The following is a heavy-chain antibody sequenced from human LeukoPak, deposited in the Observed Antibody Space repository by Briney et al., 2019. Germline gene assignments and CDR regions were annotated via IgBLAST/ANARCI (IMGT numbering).Heavy chain of an antibody. CDR2: IRSNPYGGTT. D-gene: IGHD6-6*01. V-gene: IGHV3-49*04. Sequence: GGSLRLSCTGSGFTFGDYAMSWVRQAPGKGLEWVSFIRSNPYGGTTDYAASVKGRFTMSRDDSKRVAYLQMNSLKTEDTAVYYCTRDRVKAARDYYYYYGMDVWGQGTTVTVSS. CDR3: TRDRVKAARDYYYYYGMDV. J-gene: IGHJ6*02. CDR1: GFTFGDYA.